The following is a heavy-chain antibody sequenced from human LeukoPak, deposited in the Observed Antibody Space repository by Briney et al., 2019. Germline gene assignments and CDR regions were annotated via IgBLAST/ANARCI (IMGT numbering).Heavy chain of an antibody. D-gene: IGHD6-13*01. CDR2: IRYDGSNK. J-gene: IGHJ1*01. Sequence: HPGGSLRLSCAASGVTFSSYGMHWVRQAPGKGLEWVAFIRYDGSNKYYADSVKGRFTISRDNSKNTLYLQMNSLRAEDTAVYYCAKHRFTYSSSWNQYFQHWGQGTLVTVSS. CDR3: AKHRFTYSSSWNQYFQH. CDR1: GVTFSSYG. V-gene: IGHV3-30*02.